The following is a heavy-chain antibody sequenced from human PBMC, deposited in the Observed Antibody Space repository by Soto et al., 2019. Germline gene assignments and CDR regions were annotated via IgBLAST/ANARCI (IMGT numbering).Heavy chain of an antibody. CDR2: IWYDGSNK. D-gene: IGHD3-16*01. CDR3: ATGGGDVRRAFDI. V-gene: IGHV3-33*01. CDR1: GFTFSSYG. Sequence: QVQLVESGGGVVQPGRSLRLSCAASGFTFSSYGMHWVRQAPGKGLEWVAVIWYDGSNKYYADSVKGRFTISRDNSKNTLYMQMNSLRAEDTGVYYCATGGGDVRRAFDIWGQGTMVTVSS. J-gene: IGHJ3*02.